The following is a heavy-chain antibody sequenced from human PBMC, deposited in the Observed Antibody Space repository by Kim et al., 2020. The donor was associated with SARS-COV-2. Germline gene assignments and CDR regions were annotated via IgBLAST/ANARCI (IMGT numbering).Heavy chain of an antibody. CDR3: AKPRRIQLWLNYFDY. CDR1: GFTFSSYG. J-gene: IGHJ4*02. V-gene: IGHV3-30*18. D-gene: IGHD5-18*01. CDR2: ISYDGSKK. Sequence: GGSLRLSCAASGFTFSSYGMHWVRQAPGKGLEWVAVISYDGSKKYYADSVKGRFTISRDNSKNTLHLQMNSLRAEDTAVYYCAKPRRIQLWLNYFDYWGQGTLVTVSS.